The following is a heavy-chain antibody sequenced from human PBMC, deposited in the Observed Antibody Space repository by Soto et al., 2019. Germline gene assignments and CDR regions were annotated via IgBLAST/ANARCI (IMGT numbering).Heavy chain of an antibody. CDR2: INHSGST. Sequence: QVQLQQWGAGLLKPSETLSLTCAVYGGSFSGYYWSWIRQPPGKGLEWIGEINHSGSTNYNPSLKSRVTISVDTSKTQFSLKLSSVTAADTAVYYCARCQIAVAAWFDPWGQGTLVTVSS. V-gene: IGHV4-34*01. D-gene: IGHD6-19*01. CDR1: GGSFSGYY. CDR3: ARCQIAVAAWFDP. J-gene: IGHJ5*02.